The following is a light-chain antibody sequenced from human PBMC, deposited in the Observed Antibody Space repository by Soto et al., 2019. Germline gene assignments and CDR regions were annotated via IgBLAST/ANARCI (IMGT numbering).Light chain of an antibody. CDR1: QSVSSN. V-gene: IGKV3-15*01. CDR3: XQXXXWPPWT. Sequence: EIVMTQSPATLSVSPGERATLSCRASQSVSSNLAWYQQKPGQAPRLLIYGASTRATGIPARFSGSGSGTEFTLTXSSLXSEXFXVYXXXQXXXWPPWTFGQGTKVEIK. CDR2: GAS. J-gene: IGKJ1*01.